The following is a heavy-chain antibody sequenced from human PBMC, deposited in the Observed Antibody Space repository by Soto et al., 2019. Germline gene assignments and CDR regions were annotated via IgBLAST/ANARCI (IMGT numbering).Heavy chain of an antibody. V-gene: IGHV4-59*01. CDR3: ARDKYSDGSGYPDAFEI. J-gene: IGHJ3*02. CDR2: IYYSGST. Sequence: SETLSLTCTVSGGSISRYYWSWIRQPPGKGLEWIGFIYYSGSTNYNPSLKSRVSLSVDTSKNQFSLKLSSVTAADTAVYYCARDKYSDGSGYPDAFEIWGQGTMVTVSS. CDR1: GGSISRYY. D-gene: IGHD3-22*01.